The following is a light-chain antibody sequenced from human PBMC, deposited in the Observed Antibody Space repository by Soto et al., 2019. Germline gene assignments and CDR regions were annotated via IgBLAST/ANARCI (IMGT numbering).Light chain of an antibody. J-gene: IGLJ2*01. CDR3: QSYDSSLSGSLV. CDR1: SSNIGSTT. Sequence: QAVVTQPPSASGTPGQSVTISCSGSSSNIGSTTVGWYQQLPGTAPKLLIYSNDQRPSGVPDRFSGSTSGTSASLAISGLQSEDEADYYCQSYDSSLSGSLVFGGGTKLTVL. CDR2: SND. V-gene: IGLV1-44*01.